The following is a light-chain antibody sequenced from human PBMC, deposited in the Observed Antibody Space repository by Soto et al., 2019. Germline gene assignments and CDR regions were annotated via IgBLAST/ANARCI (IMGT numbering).Light chain of an antibody. J-gene: IGKJ1*01. V-gene: IGKV3-20*01. CDR2: GAS. Sequence: ESVLTHAAGTLSLSPGERATPSCRASQSVSSSYLAWYQHKPGQAPRLLIYGASSRATGIPDRFSGSGSGTDFTLTISRLEPEDFAIYYCQEYGSSRTFGQGTRWISN. CDR3: QEYGSSRT. CDR1: QSVSSSY.